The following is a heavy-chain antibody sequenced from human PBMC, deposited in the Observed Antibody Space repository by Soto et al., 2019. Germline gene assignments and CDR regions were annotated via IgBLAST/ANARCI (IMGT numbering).Heavy chain of an antibody. J-gene: IGHJ5*02. CDR1: GFTFSSYG. CDR2: IWYDGSNK. V-gene: IGHV3-33*01. D-gene: IGHD6-19*01. CDR3: ARDGVGIAVAGKFSGWFDP. Sequence: QVQLVESGGGVVQPGRSLRLSCAASGFTFSSYGMHWVRQAPGKGLEWVAVIWYDGSNKYYADSVKGRFTISRDNSKNTLYLQMNSLRAEDTAVYYCARDGVGIAVAGKFSGWFDPWGQGTLVSVTS.